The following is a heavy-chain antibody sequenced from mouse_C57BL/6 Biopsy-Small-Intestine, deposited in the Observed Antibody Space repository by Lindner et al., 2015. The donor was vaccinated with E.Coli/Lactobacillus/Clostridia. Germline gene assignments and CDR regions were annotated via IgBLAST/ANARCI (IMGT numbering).Heavy chain of an antibody. CDR3: ARREVYYFDY. CDR2: INPSTGGA. CDR1: GYSFSGYY. J-gene: IGHJ2*01. Sequence: VQLQESGPELVKPGASVKISCKASGYSFSGYYMNWVKQGPEKSLEWIGEINPSTGGATYNQKFRAKATLTIDKSSSTAYMQFKSLTSEDSAVYYCARREVYYFDYWGQGTTLTVSS. V-gene: IGHV1-42*01.